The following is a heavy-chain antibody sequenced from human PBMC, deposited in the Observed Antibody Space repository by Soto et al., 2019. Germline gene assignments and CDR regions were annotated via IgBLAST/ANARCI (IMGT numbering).Heavy chain of an antibody. V-gene: IGHV3-23*01. CDR1: GFTFSSYA. Sequence: EVQLLESGGGLVQPGGSLRLSCAASGFTFSSYAMSWVRQAPGKGLEWVSAISGSGGSTYYADSVKGRFTISRDNSKNRLYLQMNSLRAEDTAVDYCAKGTGLIYGSYYFDYWGQGTLVTVSS. CDR3: AKGTGLIYGSYYFDY. J-gene: IGHJ4*02. CDR2: ISGSGGST. D-gene: IGHD4-17*01.